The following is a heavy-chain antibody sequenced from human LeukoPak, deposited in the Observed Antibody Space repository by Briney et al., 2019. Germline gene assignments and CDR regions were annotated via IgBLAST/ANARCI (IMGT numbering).Heavy chain of an antibody. D-gene: IGHD6-6*01. J-gene: IGHJ5*02. V-gene: IGHV4-61*01. Sequence: SETMSLTCTVSGGSVSSANYYWSWIRQPPGKGLEWIGYIYQSGSTNYDPSLKSRVTISIDTSKNQSSLRLSSVTAADTAVYYCARGSSSFDPWGQGTLVTVSS. CDR2: IYQSGST. CDR3: ARGSSSFDP. CDR1: GGSVSSANYY.